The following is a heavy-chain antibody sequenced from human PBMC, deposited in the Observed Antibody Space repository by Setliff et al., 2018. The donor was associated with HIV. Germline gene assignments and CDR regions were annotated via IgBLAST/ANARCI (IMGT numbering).Heavy chain of an antibody. CDR3: ARVGGWGAFDI. D-gene: IGHD3-10*01. Sequence: KPSETLSLTCAVYGGSFSGYYWSWIRQPPGKGLEWIGEINHSGSTNYNPSLKSRVTISVDTSKNQFSLKLSSVTAADTAVYYCARVGGWGAFDIWGQGTMVTVSS. V-gene: IGHV4-34*01. CDR2: INHSGST. CDR1: GGSFSGYY. J-gene: IGHJ3*02.